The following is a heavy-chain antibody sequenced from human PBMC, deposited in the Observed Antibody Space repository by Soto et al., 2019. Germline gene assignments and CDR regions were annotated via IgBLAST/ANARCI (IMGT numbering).Heavy chain of an antibody. CDR3: AAPYYYGSGRSQPYYYGMDV. CDR1: GFTFTSSA. V-gene: IGHV1-58*01. CDR2: IVVGSGNT. J-gene: IGHJ6*02. Sequence: ASVKVSCKASGFTFTSSAVQWVRQARGQRLEWIGWIVVGSGNTNYAQKFQERVTITRDMSTSTAYMELSSLRSEDTAVYYCAAPYYYGSGRSQPYYYGMDVWGQGTTVTVSS. D-gene: IGHD3-10*01.